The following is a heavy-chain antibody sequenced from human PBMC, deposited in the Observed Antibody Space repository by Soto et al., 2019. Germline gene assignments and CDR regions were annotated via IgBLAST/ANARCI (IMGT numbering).Heavy chain of an antibody. CDR1: GFSFNNYW. Sequence: GGSLRLPCAASGFSFNNYWMHWVRQAPGKGLVWVSRINSDGTLTNYADSVKGRFTISRDNAKNTLRLQMNGLRAEDTAVYYCARGISGAYDSTYDWWGQGTLVTVSS. CDR2: INSDGTLT. D-gene: IGHD5-12*01. J-gene: IGHJ4*02. CDR3: ARGISGAYDSTYDW. V-gene: IGHV3-74*01.